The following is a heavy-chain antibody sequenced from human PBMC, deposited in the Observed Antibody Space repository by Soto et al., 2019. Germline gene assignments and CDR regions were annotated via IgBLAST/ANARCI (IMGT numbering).Heavy chain of an antibody. CDR3: AKVKAMNTVTTKFDL. D-gene: IGHD4-17*01. J-gene: IGHJ2*01. Sequence: EEQLLESGGGLAQPGGSLRLSCAASGFTFSSYAMCWLRQAAGKGLEWVSGVDNSGGSIWYADTAKGRFTISRDNSKDTLYLQMNSLRAEDTALYYCAKVKAMNTVTTKFDLWGRGTPVTVSS. CDR2: VDNSGGSI. CDR1: GFTFSSYA. V-gene: IGHV3-23*05.